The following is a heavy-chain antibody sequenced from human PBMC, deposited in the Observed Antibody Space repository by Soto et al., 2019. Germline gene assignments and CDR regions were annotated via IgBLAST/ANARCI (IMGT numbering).Heavy chain of an antibody. CDR1: GYSFTSYW. CDR2: IYPGDSDT. V-gene: IGHV5-51*01. Sequence: PGASLKISCKGSGYSFTSYWIAWVRQMPGKGLECMGIIYPGDSDTRYSPSFQGQGTISADKSSAYLQWNSLEASDTAMYFCARWYSSGLYYLDYWGQGTVVTVSS. J-gene: IGHJ4*02. D-gene: IGHD6-19*01. CDR3: ARWYSSGLYYLDY.